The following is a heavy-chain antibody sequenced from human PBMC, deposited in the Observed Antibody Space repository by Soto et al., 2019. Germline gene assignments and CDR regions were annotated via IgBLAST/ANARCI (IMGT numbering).Heavy chain of an antibody. CDR1: GGSISSYY. J-gene: IGHJ3*02. Sequence: SETLSLTCTVSGGSISSYYWSWIRQPPGKGLEWIGYIYYSGSTNYNPSLKSRVAISVDTSKNQFSLKLSSVTAADTAVYYCARQFAVYAFDIWGQGTMVTVSS. CDR2: IYYSGST. V-gene: IGHV4-59*08. CDR3: ARQFAVYAFDI.